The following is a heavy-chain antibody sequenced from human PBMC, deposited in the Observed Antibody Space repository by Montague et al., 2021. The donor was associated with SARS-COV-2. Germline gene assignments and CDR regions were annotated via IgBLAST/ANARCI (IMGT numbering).Heavy chain of an antibody. D-gene: IGHD6-13*01. CDR1: GFTFSDYY. Sequence: SLRLSCAASGFTFSDYYMSWIRQAPGKGLEWVSYISSSSSYTNYXXSLKVRFTISRDNAKNSLYLQMNSLRAEDTAVYYCVSHIAAAGIDYWGQGTLVTVSS. V-gene: IGHV3-11*06. J-gene: IGHJ4*02. CDR3: VSHIAAAGIDY. CDR2: ISSSSSYT.